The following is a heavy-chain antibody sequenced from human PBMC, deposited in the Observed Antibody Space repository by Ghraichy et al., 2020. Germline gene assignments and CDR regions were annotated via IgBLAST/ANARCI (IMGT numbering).Heavy chain of an antibody. CDR3: ARALEMATFDY. CDR1: GGSISSYY. CDR2: IYYSGST. J-gene: IGHJ4*02. D-gene: IGHD5-24*01. Sequence: GSLRLSCTVSGGSISSYYWSWIRQPPGKGLEWIGYIYYSGSTNYNPSLKSRVTISVDTSKNQFSLKLSSVTAADTAVYYCARALEMATFDYWGQGTLVTVSS. V-gene: IGHV4-59*01.